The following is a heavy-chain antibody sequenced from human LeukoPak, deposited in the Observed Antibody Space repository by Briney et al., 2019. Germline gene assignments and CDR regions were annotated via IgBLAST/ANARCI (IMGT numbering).Heavy chain of an antibody. V-gene: IGHV4-59*01. J-gene: IGHJ4*02. CDR3: ARGRHFCVSSSGWSYYFDY. CDR2: VRYSGRI. Sequence: SETLSLTCTVLDTALRATEWAWFRQPPGKGLEWIGYVRYSGRINYNPSLTSRVTISVDTSKKQISLNLSSVTAAGTAVYYCARGRHFCVSSSGWSYYFDYWGQGTLVTVSS. CDR1: DTALRATE. D-gene: IGHD6-19*01.